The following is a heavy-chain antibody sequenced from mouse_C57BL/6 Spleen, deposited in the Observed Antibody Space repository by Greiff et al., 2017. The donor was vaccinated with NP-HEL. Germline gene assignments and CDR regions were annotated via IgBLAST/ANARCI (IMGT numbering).Heavy chain of an antibody. D-gene: IGHD1-1*01. CDR3: ASGYGDYAMDY. CDR2: ISYDGSN. J-gene: IGHJ4*01. CDR1: GYSITSGYY. Sequence: DVQLQESGPGLVKPSQSLSLTCSVTGYSITSGYYWNWIRQFPGNKLEWMGYISYDGSNNYNPSLKNRISITRDTSKNQFFLKLNSVTTEDTATYYCASGYGDYAMDYWGQGTSVTVSS. V-gene: IGHV3-6*01.